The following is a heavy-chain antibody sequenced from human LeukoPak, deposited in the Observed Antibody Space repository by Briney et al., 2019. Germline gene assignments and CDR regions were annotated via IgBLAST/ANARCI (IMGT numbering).Heavy chain of an antibody. J-gene: IGHJ5*02. V-gene: IGHV3-53*01. Sequence: GGSLRLSCAASGFTVSSNYMSWVRQAPGKGLEWVSVIYSGGSTYYADSVKGRFTISRDNSKNTLYLQMNSLRAEDTAVYYCARGAQLWSHWFDPWGQGTLVTVSS. D-gene: IGHD5-18*01. CDR1: GFTVSSNY. CDR2: IYSGGST. CDR3: ARGAQLWSHWFDP.